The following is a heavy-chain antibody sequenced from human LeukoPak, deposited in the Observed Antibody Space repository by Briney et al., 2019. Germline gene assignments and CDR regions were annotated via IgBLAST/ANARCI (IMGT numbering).Heavy chain of an antibody. J-gene: IGHJ3*02. D-gene: IGHD5-24*01. CDR3: AVEMATILGDAFDI. CDR2: IHYSGST. V-gene: IGHV4-39*07. CDR1: GGSISSSSYY. Sequence: SETLSLTCTVSGGSISSSSYYWGWIRQPPGKGLEWIGSIHYSGSTNYNPSLKSRVTISVDTSKNQFSLKLSSVTAADTAVYYCAVEMATILGDAFDIWGQGTMVTVSS.